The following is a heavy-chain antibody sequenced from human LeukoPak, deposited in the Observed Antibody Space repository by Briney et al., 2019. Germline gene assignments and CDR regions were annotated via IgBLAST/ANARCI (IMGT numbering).Heavy chain of an antibody. D-gene: IGHD4-11*01. CDR2: IYWNDDK. Sequence: SGPTLVKPTQTLTLTCTFSGFSLSTSGMYVGWIRQPPGKALEWLALIYWNDDKRYSPSLKSRLTITKDTSKNQVVLTMTNMDPVDTTTYYCAHRNSDYRAFDIWGQGTMVTVSS. J-gene: IGHJ3*02. V-gene: IGHV2-5*01. CDR3: AHRNSDYRAFDI. CDR1: GFSLSTSGMY.